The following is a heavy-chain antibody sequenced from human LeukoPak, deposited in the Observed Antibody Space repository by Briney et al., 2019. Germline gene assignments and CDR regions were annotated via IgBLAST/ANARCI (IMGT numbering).Heavy chain of an antibody. D-gene: IGHD3-22*01. CDR3: ARAVESGYSRLAFDI. Sequence: ASVKVSCKASGYTFTSYYMHWVRQAPGQGLEWMGIINPSGGSTSYAQKFQGRVTMTRDTSTSSVYMELSSLRSEDTAVYYCARAVESGYSRLAFDIWGQGTMVTVSS. CDR1: GYTFTSYY. V-gene: IGHV1-46*01. J-gene: IGHJ3*02. CDR2: INPSGGST.